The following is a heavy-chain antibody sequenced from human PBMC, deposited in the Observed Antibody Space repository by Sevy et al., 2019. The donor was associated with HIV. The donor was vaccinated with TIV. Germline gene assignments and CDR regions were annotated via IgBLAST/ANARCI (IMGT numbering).Heavy chain of an antibody. J-gene: IGHJ5*01. D-gene: IGHD2-21*01. CDR1: GDSITSGDYY. CDR2: MHYSGIT. Sequence: SETLSLTCSVSGDSITSGDYYWSWIRQHPGKGLEWIGYMHYSGITYSSPSLKSRVLMSVDRSKNQLSLKLTSVTAADTAVYYCARDSSRVEATVIKGFDPWGQGTLVTVSS. V-gene: IGHV4-31*03. CDR3: ARDSSRVEATVIKGFDP.